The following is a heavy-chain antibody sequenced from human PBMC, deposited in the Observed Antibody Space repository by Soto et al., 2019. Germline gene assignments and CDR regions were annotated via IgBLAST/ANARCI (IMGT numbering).Heavy chain of an antibody. V-gene: IGHV4-59*08. CDR1: GGSISSYY. CDR3: ARRSLGYCSGGSCFNFDY. J-gene: IGHJ4*02. D-gene: IGHD2-15*01. CDR2: IYYSGST. Sequence: QVQLQESGPGLVKPSETLSLTCTVSGGSISSYYWSWIRQPPGKGLEWIGYIYYSGSTNYNPSLKRRVTISVDTSKNQFSLKLSSVTAADTAVYYCARRSLGYCSGGSCFNFDYWGQGTLVTVSS.